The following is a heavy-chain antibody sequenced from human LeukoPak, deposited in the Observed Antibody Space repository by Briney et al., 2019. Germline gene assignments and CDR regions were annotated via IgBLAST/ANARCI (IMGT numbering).Heavy chain of an antibody. V-gene: IGHV4-31*03. J-gene: IGHJ4*02. Sequence: PSQTLSLTCTVSGVSISSGGYYWSWIRQHPGKGLEWIGYIYYSGSTYYNPSLKSRVTISVDTSKNQFSLKLSSVTAADTAVYYCARCYGSGSYYLDYWGQGTLVTVSS. CDR2: IYYSGST. CDR3: ARCYGSGSYYLDY. CDR1: GVSISSGGYY. D-gene: IGHD3-10*01.